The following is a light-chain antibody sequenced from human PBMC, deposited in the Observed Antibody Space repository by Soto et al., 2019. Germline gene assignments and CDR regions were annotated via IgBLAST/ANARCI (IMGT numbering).Light chain of an antibody. CDR3: QQYNSYPWT. V-gene: IGKV1-5*01. CDR1: QSISRL. J-gene: IGKJ1*01. CDR2: DVS. Sequence: DIQMTQSPSTLSASVGDRVTITCRASQSISRLLAWYQQKPGKAPKVLIYDVSSLESGVPSRFSGSGSGTEFTLTISSLQPDDFATYYCQQYNSYPWTFGQGTKVEIK.